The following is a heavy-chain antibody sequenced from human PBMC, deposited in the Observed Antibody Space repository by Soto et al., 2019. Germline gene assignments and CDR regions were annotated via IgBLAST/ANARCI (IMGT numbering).Heavy chain of an antibody. Sequence: PSETLSLTCTVSGGSISSGGYYWSWIRQHPGKGLEWIGYIYYSGSTYYNPSLKSRVTISVDTSKNQFSLKLSSVTAADTAVYYCARGPGGVSRPGWFDPWGQGTLVTVSS. J-gene: IGHJ5*02. CDR3: ARGPGGVSRPGWFDP. V-gene: IGHV4-31*03. CDR2: IYYSGST. D-gene: IGHD3-16*01. CDR1: GGSISSGGYY.